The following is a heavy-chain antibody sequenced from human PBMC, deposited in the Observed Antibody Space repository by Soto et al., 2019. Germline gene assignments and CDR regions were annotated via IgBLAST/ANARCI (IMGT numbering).Heavy chain of an antibody. CDR3: ASRDPGTSVDY. CDR2: IYRTGST. D-gene: IGHD1-7*01. CDR1: GGSFTSNNW. V-gene: IGHV4-4*02. J-gene: IGHJ4*02. Sequence: QVQLQETGPGLVKPSGNLSLTCAVSGGSFTSNNWWTWVRQPPGQGLEWIGEIYRTGSTNYNPSLKSRVTISLDKSENQFSLKVTSLTAAGTAVYYCASRDPGTSVDYWGQGTLVTVSS.